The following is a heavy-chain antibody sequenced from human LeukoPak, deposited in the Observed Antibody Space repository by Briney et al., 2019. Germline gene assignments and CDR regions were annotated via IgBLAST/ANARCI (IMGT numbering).Heavy chain of an antibody. J-gene: IGHJ4*02. CDR3: ARALYDSSAYSDY. Sequence: PGGSLRLSCAAPGFTFSTFALHWVRQAPGKGLEWVAVISSDGNNKYYPDSVKGRSTISRDNSKNTLSLQMTSLRAEDTGVYYCARALYDSSAYSDYWGQGTLVTVSS. V-gene: IGHV3-30-3*01. CDR1: GFTFSTFA. D-gene: IGHD3-22*01. CDR2: ISSDGNNK.